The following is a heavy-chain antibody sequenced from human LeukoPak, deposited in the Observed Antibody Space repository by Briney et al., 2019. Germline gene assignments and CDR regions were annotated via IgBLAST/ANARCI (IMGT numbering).Heavy chain of an antibody. D-gene: IGHD6-19*01. CDR3: AREATWGQWYFDH. V-gene: IGHV3-30*03. J-gene: IGHJ4*02. CDR2: IARDGGAK. Sequence: LEWVSVIARDGGAKFYADSVKGRFTLSRDNSKNMFFLQMNFLTVEDTAIYYCAREATWGQWYFDHWGQGTPVTVSS.